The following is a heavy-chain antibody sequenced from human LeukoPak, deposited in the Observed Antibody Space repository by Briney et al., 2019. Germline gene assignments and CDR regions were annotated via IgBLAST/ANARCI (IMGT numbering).Heavy chain of an antibody. Sequence: ASVKVSCKASGGTFISYAISWVQQAPGQGLEWMGGIIPVFGTANYAQKFQGRVTITADESTSTAYMELSSLRSEDTAVYYCARDRDFTHTAMAPNLDYWGQGTLVTVSS. J-gene: IGHJ4*02. V-gene: IGHV1-69*13. CDR1: GGTFISYA. D-gene: IGHD5-18*01. CDR2: IIPVFGTA. CDR3: ARDRDFTHTAMAPNLDY.